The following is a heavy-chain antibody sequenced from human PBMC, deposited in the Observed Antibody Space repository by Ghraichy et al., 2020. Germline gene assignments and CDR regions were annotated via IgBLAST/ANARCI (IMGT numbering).Heavy chain of an antibody. CDR1: GFTISNSA. D-gene: IGHD3-22*01. V-gene: IGHV3-23*01. CDR2: ISGSGDST. CDR3: ASRSGSYYY. Sequence: GGSLRLSCAASGFTISNSAMSWVRQAPGKGLEWVSAISGSGDSTFYADSVKGRFTISRDTSKNTLFLQMNSLRAEDTAVYYCASRSGSYYYWGQGTLVTVSS. J-gene: IGHJ4*02.